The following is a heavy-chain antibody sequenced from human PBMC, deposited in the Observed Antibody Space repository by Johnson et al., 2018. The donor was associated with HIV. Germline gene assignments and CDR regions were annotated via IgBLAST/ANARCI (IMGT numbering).Heavy chain of an antibody. CDR2: IWYDGSNK. J-gene: IGHJ3*02. CDR3: ARPVVAVASTHHAFDI. V-gene: IGHV3-30*19. CDR1: GFTFSSYG. Sequence: QVQLVESGGGVVQPGGSLRLSCAASGFTFSSYGMHWVRQAPGKGLEWVAVIWYDGSNKYYADSVKGRFTISRDNSKNTLYLQMNSLRAEDTAVYYCARPVVAVASTHHAFDIWGQGTMVTVSS. D-gene: IGHD6-19*01.